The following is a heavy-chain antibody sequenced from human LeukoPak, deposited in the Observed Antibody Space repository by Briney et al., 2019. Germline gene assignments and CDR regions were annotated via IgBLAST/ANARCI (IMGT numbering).Heavy chain of an antibody. CDR1: GYTFINYG. CDR3: ARVYCSTITCLPRGYYYYGMDV. V-gene: IGHV7-4-1*02. CDR2: IHTNTGNP. Sequence: ASVKVSCKTSGYTFINYGLNWVRQAPGQGLEWMGCIHTNTGNPTYAQGFTGRFIFSLDTSVSTAYLQINSLKTEDSAVYFCARVYCSTITCLPRGYYYYGMDVWGQGTTVTVSS. D-gene: IGHD2-2*01. J-gene: IGHJ6*02.